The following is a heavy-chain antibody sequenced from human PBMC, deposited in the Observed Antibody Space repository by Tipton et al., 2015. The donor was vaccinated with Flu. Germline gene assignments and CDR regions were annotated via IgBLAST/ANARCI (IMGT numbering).Heavy chain of an antibody. CDR3: ARDRIQGTVIRFPYNHYAMDV. Sequence: QVQLVQSGPEVKKPGASMKVSCKASGYTFNNYGVSWVRQAPGQGLEWMGWISAYTGNTNYAQQLQGRVSMTTDTYTSTAYMELRSLRSDDTAVYHCARDRIQGTVIRFPYNHYAMDVWGQGTTVIVSS. CDR2: ISAYTGNT. V-gene: IGHV1-18*01. D-gene: IGHD3-10*01. J-gene: IGHJ6*02. CDR1: GYTFNNYG.